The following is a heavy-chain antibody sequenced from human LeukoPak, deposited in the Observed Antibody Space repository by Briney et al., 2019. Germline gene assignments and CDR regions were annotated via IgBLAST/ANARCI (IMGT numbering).Heavy chain of an antibody. V-gene: IGHV3-48*03. D-gene: IGHD4-17*01. Sequence: GSLRLSCAASGFTFSSYEMNWVRQAPGKGLEWVSYISSSGSTIYYADSVKGRFTISRDNAKNSLYLQMNSLRAEDTAVYYCARLDYGDYRGAFDIWGQGTMVTVSS. CDR1: GFTFSSYE. J-gene: IGHJ3*02. CDR2: ISSSGSTI. CDR3: ARLDYGDYRGAFDI.